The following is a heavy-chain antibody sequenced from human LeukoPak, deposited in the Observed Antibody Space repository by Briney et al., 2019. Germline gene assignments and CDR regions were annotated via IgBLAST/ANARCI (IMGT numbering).Heavy chain of an antibody. D-gene: IGHD6-19*01. CDR2: ISSSGSTT. CDR3: AKDLYSVTGDY. CDR1: GFTFSTYG. Sequence: GGSLRLSCAASGFTFSTYGMSWVRQAPGKGLEWVSLISSSGSTTHYADSVKGRFTISRDNSKNTLYLQMNSLRAEDTAVYYCAKDLYSVTGDYWGQGTLVTVFS. V-gene: IGHV3-23*01. J-gene: IGHJ4*02.